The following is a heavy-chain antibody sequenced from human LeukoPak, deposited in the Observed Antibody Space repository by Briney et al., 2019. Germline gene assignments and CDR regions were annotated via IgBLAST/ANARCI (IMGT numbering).Heavy chain of an antibody. CDR3: ARGPNYDFWSGYFFDY. D-gene: IGHD3-3*01. Sequence: SETLSLTCTVSGGSISSTSYYWGWIRQPPGKGLEWIGSIYYSGSTYYNPSLKSRVTISVDTSKNQFSLKATSVTAADTAVYYCARGPNYDFWSGYFFDYWGQGTLVTVSS. CDR1: GGSISSTSYY. CDR2: IYYSGST. J-gene: IGHJ4*02. V-gene: IGHV4-39*01.